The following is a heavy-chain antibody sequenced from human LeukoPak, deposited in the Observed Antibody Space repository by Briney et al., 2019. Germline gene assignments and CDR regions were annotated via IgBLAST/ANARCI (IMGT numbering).Heavy chain of an antibody. CDR1: GYTFTSYH. CDR3: AGYTNNWDSWFDP. D-gene: IGHD6-13*01. Sequence: GASVKVSCKASGYTFTSYHITWVRQAPGHGLEWMGWISPYNGNTNYAQKLQGRVTMTTDTSTSTAYMELRSLRSDDTAVYHCAGYTNNWDSWFDPWGQGTLVTVSS. J-gene: IGHJ5*02. CDR2: ISPYNGNT. V-gene: IGHV1-18*04.